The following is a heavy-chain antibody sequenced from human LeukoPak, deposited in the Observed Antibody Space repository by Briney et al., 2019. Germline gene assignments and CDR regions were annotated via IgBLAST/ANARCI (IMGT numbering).Heavy chain of an antibody. CDR2: ISSSSSYI. Sequence: PGGSLRLSCAASGFTFSSYSMNWVRQAPGKGLEWVSSISSSSSYIYYADSVKGRFTISRDNAKNSLYLQMNSLRAEDTAVYYCARDIPYCGGDCYFPRYYYYYMDVWGKGTTVTVSS. CDR3: ARDIPYCGGDCYFPRYYYYYMDV. V-gene: IGHV3-21*01. CDR1: GFTFSSYS. J-gene: IGHJ6*03. D-gene: IGHD2-21*02.